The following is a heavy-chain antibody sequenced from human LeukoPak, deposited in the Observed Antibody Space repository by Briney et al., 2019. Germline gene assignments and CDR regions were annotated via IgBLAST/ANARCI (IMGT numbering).Heavy chain of an antibody. D-gene: IGHD6-13*01. Sequence: GESLKISCKGSGYSFTSYWIGWVRQMPGKGLEWMGIIYPGDSDTRYSPSFQGQVTISADKSISTAYLQWSSLKASDTAVYYCARALYSSSWTDAFDIWGQGTMVTVSS. CDR3: ARALYSSSWTDAFDI. V-gene: IGHV5-51*01. CDR2: IYPGDSDT. J-gene: IGHJ3*02. CDR1: GYSFTSYW.